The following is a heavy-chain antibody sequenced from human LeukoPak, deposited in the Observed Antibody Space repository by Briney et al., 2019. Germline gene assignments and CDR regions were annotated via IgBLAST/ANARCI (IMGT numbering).Heavy chain of an antibody. J-gene: IGHJ4*02. CDR2: IKSKTDGGTT. CDR1: GFTFSNAW. V-gene: IGHV3-15*01. CDR3: TTNRWGG. D-gene: IGHD3-16*01. Sequence: PGGSLRLSCAASGFTFSNAWMSWVRQAPGKGLEWGGRIKSKTDGGTTDYAAPVKGRFTISRDDSKNTLYLQMNSLKTEDTAVYYCTTNRWGGWGQGTLVTVSS.